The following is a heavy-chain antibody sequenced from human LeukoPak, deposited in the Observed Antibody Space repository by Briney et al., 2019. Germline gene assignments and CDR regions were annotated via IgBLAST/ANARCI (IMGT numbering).Heavy chain of an antibody. CDR3: ATRPGYRSFDY. CDR1: GFTFSNYG. D-gene: IGHD1-1*01. Sequence: SGGSLRLSCAASGFTFSNYGMNWVRQAPGKGLEWVSVISDSGGKTHYADSVKGRFTISRDNSKNTLYLQMNSLRLEDTAVYYCATRPGYRSFDYWGQGTLVTVSS. CDR2: ISDSGGKT. V-gene: IGHV3-23*01. J-gene: IGHJ4*02.